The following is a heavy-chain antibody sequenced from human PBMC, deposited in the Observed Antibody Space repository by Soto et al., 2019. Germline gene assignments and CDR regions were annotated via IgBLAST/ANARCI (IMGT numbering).Heavy chain of an antibody. CDR3: ARGSSSSWFNWFDP. D-gene: IGHD6-13*01. V-gene: IGHV3-30-3*01. CDR1: GFTFSSYA. J-gene: IGHJ5*02. CDR2: ISYDGSNK. Sequence: QVQLVESGGGVVQPGRSLRLSCAASGFTFSSYAMHWVRQAPGKGLEWVAVISYDGSNKYYADSVKGRFTISRDNSKNTLYLQMNSLRAEDTAVYYCARGSSSSWFNWFDPWGQGTLVTVS.